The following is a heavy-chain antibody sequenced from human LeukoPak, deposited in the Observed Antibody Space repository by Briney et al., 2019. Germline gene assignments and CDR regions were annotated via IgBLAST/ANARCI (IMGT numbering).Heavy chain of an antibody. Sequence: SETLSLTCAVYGGSFSGYYWSWIRQPPGKGLEWIGEINHSGSTNYNPSLKSRVAISVDTSKNQFSLKLSSVTAADTAMYYCARGGDSSGYLVPLGYWGQGTLVTVSS. J-gene: IGHJ4*02. V-gene: IGHV4-34*01. CDR1: GGSFSGYY. CDR3: ARGGDSSGYLVPLGY. CDR2: INHSGST. D-gene: IGHD3-22*01.